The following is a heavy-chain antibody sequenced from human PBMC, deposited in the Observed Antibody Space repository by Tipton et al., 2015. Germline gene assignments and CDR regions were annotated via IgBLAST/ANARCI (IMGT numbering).Heavy chain of an antibody. D-gene: IGHD6-19*01. CDR1: GGSFSGHY. Sequence: TLSLTCAVYGGSFSGHYWTWIRQPPGKGLEWIGEINHSEGTNYSPSLKSRVTISANTSKNQFSLRLSSVTAADTAVYYCARVGLTVAPDYWGQGTLVTVSS. CDR3: ARVGLTVAPDY. V-gene: IGHV4-34*01. J-gene: IGHJ4*02. CDR2: INHSEGT.